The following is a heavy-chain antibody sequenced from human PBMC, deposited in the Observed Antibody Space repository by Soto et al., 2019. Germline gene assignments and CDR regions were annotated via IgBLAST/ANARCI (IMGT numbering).Heavy chain of an antibody. Sequence: GESLKISCTTSGYSFTTYWIGWVRQMPGKGLEWMGIIYPGDSSTKYSPSFQGQVTISVDKSISTAYLQWSSLKASDPAIYYCARSWMVDYWSSHLFDYWGQGTLVTVSS. V-gene: IGHV5-51*01. D-gene: IGHD2-2*01. J-gene: IGHJ4*02. CDR2: IYPGDSST. CDR3: ARSWMVDYWSSHLFDY. CDR1: GYSFTTYW.